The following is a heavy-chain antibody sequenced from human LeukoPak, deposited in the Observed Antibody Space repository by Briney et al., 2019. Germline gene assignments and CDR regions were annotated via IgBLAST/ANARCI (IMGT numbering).Heavy chain of an antibody. CDR1: GGSMNITGYY. J-gene: IGHJ4*02. V-gene: IGHV4-39*01. D-gene: IGHD2-2*01. CDR2: IYYSGSS. CDR3: AGHMRGTYPFDR. Sequence: SETLSLTCTVSGGSMNITGYYWGWIRQPPGKGLEWIGSIYYSGSSYYNPSLRSRVTMSVDTSKNQFSLNLSSVTAADTTVYYCAGHMRGTYPFDRWGQGTVVTVSS.